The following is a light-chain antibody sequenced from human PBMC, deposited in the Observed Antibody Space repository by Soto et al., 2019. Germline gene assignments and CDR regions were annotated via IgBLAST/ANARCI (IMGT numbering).Light chain of an antibody. CDR3: QLYNPGT. J-gene: IGKJ1*01. CDR2: DAS. V-gene: IGKV1-5*01. Sequence: DIQMTQSPPTLSASVGDRVTITCRASQSISRGLAWHQQKAGEAPKLLIYDASTLVSGVPSRFSGSGSGTEFTITISSLQPYDFATYYCQLYNPGTFGQGTKVEIK. CDR1: QSISRG.